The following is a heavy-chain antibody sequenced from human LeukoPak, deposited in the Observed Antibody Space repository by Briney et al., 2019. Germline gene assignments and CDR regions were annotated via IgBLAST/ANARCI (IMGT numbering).Heavy chain of an antibody. CDR3: ARVGRGSYYYYYGMDV. J-gene: IGHJ6*02. CDR1: GYTFISYG. Sequence: ASVTVSCKASGYTFISYGISWVRQAPGQGLEWMGWISAYNGNTNYAQMLQGRVTMTTDTSTSTAYMELRSLRSDDTAVYYCARVGRGSYYYYYGMDVWGQGTSVTVSS. CDR2: ISAYNGNT. V-gene: IGHV1-18*01. D-gene: IGHD1-26*01.